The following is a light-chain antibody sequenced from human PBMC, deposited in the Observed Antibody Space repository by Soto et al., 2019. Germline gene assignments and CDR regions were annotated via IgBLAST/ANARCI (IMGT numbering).Light chain of an antibody. CDR3: GTWDSSLSASYV. Sequence: QSVLTQPPSVSAAPGQKVTISCSGSSSNIGNNYVSWYQQLPGTAPKLLIYENNKRPSGIPDRFSGSKSGTSATLGITGLQIGDEADYYCGTWDSSLSASYVFGTGTKLTVL. CDR1: SSNIGNNY. J-gene: IGLJ1*01. CDR2: ENN. V-gene: IGLV1-51*02.